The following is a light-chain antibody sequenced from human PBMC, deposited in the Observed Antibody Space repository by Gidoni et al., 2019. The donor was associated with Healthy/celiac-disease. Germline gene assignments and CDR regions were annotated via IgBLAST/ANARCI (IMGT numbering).Light chain of an antibody. J-gene: IGKJ3*01. CDR3: QQSYSNPFT. CDR1: QSISSY. CDR2: AAS. Sequence: DIQMTQSPSSLSASVGDRVTITCRASQSISSYFNWYQQKPGKAPTLLIYAASSLQSGVPSRFSGSGSGTDFTLTISSLEPEDFATYYCQQSYSNPFTFGPGTKVDIK. V-gene: IGKV1-39*01.